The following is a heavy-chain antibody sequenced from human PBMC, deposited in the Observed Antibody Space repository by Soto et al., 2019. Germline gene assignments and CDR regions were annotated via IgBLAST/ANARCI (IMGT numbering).Heavy chain of an antibody. Sequence: QVQLVQSGAEVREPGASVKVSCKASGYTFTTYHIKWVRQATGQGLEWMGWVSPSNGDTGYAQKFQGRITMTRNPSMSTVYMELSSLRSEDSAVYYCARGVGDLGDYWGQGTLVTVSS. D-gene: IGHD3-16*01. V-gene: IGHV1-8*01. CDR3: ARGVGDLGDY. CDR1: GYTFTTYH. J-gene: IGHJ4*02. CDR2: VSPSNGDT.